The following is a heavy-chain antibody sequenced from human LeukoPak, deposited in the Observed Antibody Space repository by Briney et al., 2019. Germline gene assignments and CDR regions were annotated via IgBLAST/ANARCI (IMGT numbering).Heavy chain of an antibody. CDR3: AFYGGNGGPFDY. CDR1: GGSISSGGYY. J-gene: IGHJ4*02. CDR2: IYHSGST. Sequence: PSETLSLTCTVSGGSISSGGYYWSWIRQPPGKGLEWIGYIYHSGSTYYNPSLKSRVTISVDRSKNQFSLKLSSVTAADTAVYYCAFYGGNGGPFDYWGQGTLVTVSS. V-gene: IGHV4-30-2*01. D-gene: IGHD4-23*01.